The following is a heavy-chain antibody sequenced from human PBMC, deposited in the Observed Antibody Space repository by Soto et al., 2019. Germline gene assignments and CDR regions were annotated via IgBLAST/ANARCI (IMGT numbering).Heavy chain of an antibody. CDR3: ARDREDIVLVPAANNWFDP. V-gene: IGHV1-18*01. CDR2: ISAYNGNT. D-gene: IGHD2-2*01. CDR1: GYTFTSYG. J-gene: IGHJ5*02. Sequence: ASVKVSCKASGYTFTSYGISWVRQAPGQGLEWMGWISAYNGNTNYAQKLQGRVTMTTDTSTSTAYMELRSLRSDDTAVYYCARDREDIVLVPAANNWFDPWGQGTLVTAPQ.